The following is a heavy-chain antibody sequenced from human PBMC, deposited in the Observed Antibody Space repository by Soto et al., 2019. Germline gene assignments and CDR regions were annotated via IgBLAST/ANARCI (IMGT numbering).Heavy chain of an antibody. J-gene: IGHJ4*02. CDR2: IYSGGSA. CDR3: ARHGCSYGGGYFGY. V-gene: IGHV3-66*04. CDR1: GFTVSSNY. Sequence: EVQLVESGGGLVQPGGSLRLSCAASGFTVSSNYMSWVRQAPGKGLEWVSVIYSGGSAYYADSVKGRFTISRDNSKNTLCLQMNILRAEDWAVYYCARHGCSYGGGYFGYWGQGTLVTVSS. D-gene: IGHD5-18*01.